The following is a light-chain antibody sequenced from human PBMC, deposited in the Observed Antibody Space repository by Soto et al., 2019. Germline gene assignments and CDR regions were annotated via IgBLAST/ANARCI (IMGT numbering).Light chain of an antibody. J-gene: IGKJ1*01. Sequence: DIVMTQTPLSSPVTLGQPASISCRSSQSLLHSDGNTSLSWLQQRPGQPPRLLFYRISNRFSGVPDRFSGSGAGTDFTLKISRVEAEDVGVYYCMQATQFPWTFGQGTKVEIK. CDR1: QSLLHSDGNTS. CDR3: MQATQFPWT. V-gene: IGKV2-24*01. CDR2: RIS.